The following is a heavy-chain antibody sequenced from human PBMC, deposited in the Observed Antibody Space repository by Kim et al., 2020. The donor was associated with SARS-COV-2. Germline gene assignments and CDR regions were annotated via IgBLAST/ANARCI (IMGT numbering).Heavy chain of an antibody. Sequence: SETLYLTCTVSGGSISSGSYYWSWIRQPAGKGLEWIGRIYTSGSTNYNPSLKSRVTISVDTSKNQFSLKLSSVTAADTAVYYCARDRGMVRGVDAFDIWGQGTMVTVSS. CDR1: GGSISSGSYY. J-gene: IGHJ3*02. CDR2: IYTSGST. CDR3: ARDRGMVRGVDAFDI. D-gene: IGHD3-10*01. V-gene: IGHV4-61*02.